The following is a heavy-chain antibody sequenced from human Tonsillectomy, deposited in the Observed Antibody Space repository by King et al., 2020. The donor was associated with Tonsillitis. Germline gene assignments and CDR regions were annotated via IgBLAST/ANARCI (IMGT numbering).Heavy chain of an antibody. Sequence: VQLVESGGGVVQPGRSLRLSCAASGFTFSSYGMHWVRQAPGKGLEWVAFISYDGSKKYYADSVKGRFTISRDNSKNTLYLQMNSLRTEDTAVYYCARNRVATIHQSYPPQFSFDYWGQGTLVTVSS. CDR1: GFTFSSYG. D-gene: IGHD5-24*01. CDR3: ARNRVATIHQSYPPQFSFDY. V-gene: IGHV3-30*03. CDR2: ISYDGSKK. J-gene: IGHJ4*02.